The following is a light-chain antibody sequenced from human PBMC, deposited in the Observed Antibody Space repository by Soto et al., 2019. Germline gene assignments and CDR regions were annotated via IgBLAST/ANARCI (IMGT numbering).Light chain of an antibody. CDR3: QPYYRFPRYS. J-gene: IGKJ2*01. Sequence: DIVMTQSPEYLAVSLGERATINCKSSQNVLYSSNNKNLIAWYQQKPGQPPKLLTYWASTRESGVPDRFSGSRSGRDFTLTISSLQDKDVSGYYCQPYYRFPRYSFGQGTTLDIK. CDR1: QNVLYSSNNKNL. V-gene: IGKV4-1*01. CDR2: WAS.